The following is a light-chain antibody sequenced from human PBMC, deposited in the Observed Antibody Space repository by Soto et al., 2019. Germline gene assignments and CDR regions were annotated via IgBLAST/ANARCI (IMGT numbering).Light chain of an antibody. CDR2: EVS. V-gene: IGLV2-8*01. CDR1: SSDVGGYNY. CDR3: ISFAGRANWDV. Sequence: VLTQPASAPGSPGQSVNISCTGTSSDVGGYNYVSWYQQHPGKAPKLMIYEVSKRPSGVPDRFSGSKSGNTASLTVSGLQAEDDADYYCISFAGRANWDVFGLGIQVAVL. J-gene: IGLJ1*01.